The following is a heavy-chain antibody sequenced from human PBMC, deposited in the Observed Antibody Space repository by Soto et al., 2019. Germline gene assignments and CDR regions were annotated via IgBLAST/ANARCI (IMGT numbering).Heavy chain of an antibody. V-gene: IGHV4-31*03. CDR1: GDAIYIGGYY. J-gene: IGHJ4*02. CDR2: IYHTGKT. Sequence: PSETLSLTCTVSGDAIYIGGYYWTWIRQHPGKGLEWIGYIYHTGKTYYNPSLESRVTMSVDTSKNQFSLKLASVTAEDTAVYYCTTRAPNDYWGQGTLVTVSS. CDR3: TTRAPNDY. D-gene: IGHD7-27*01.